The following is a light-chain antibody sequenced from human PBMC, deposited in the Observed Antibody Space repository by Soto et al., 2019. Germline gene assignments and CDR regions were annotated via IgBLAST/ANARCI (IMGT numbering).Light chain of an antibody. Sequence: EIVMTQSPATLSVSPGEIATLSFRASQSVSILLAWYQQKPGQAPRLLIYGASSRATGIPDRFSGSGSGTDFTLTISRLEPEDFAVYYCQQYGSSPITFGQGTRLEIK. V-gene: IGKV3-20*01. CDR1: QSVSIL. CDR3: QQYGSSPIT. J-gene: IGKJ5*01. CDR2: GAS.